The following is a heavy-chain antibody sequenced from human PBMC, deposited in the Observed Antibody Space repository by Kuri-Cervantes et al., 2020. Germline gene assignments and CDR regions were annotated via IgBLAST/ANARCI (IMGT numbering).Heavy chain of an antibody. J-gene: IGHJ4*02. CDR3: ATEEWDY. D-gene: IGHD2-8*01. V-gene: IGHV1-3*01. CDR2: INPNSGGT. CDR1: GYTFTSYA. Sequence: ASVKVSCKASGYTFTSYAAHWVRQAPGQRLEWMGWINPNSGGTNYAQKFQGRVTMTEDTSTDTAYMELSSLRSDDTAVYYCATEEWDYWGQGTLVTVSS.